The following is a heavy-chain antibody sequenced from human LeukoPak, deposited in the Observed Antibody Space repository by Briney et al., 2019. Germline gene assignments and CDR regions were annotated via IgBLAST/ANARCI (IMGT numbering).Heavy chain of an antibody. CDR1: GGTFSSYA. Sequence: GASVKVSCKASGGTFSSYAISWVRQAPGQGLEWMGWISAYNGNTNCAQKLQGRVTMTTDTSTSTAYMELRSLRSDDTAVYYCARATTVTTFDIWGQGTMVTVSS. V-gene: IGHV1-18*01. CDR2: ISAYNGNT. D-gene: IGHD4-17*01. CDR3: ARATTVTTFDI. J-gene: IGHJ3*02.